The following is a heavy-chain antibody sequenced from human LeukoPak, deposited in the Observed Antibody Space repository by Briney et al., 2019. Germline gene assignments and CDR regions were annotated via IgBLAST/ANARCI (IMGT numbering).Heavy chain of an antibody. V-gene: IGHV4-39*01. J-gene: IGHJ4*02. CDR1: GGSIISGSSY. CDR3: ARHEHSGILLDN. Sequence: SQTLSLTCTVSGGSIISGSSYWAWIREPPGKGLEWIGSMYYNVDTYYNTCLKSRVTISGDTSKNQFFLKLSAVTAADTAVYYCARHEHSGILLDNWGQGTLVSVCS. CDR2: MYYNVDT. D-gene: IGHD1-26*01.